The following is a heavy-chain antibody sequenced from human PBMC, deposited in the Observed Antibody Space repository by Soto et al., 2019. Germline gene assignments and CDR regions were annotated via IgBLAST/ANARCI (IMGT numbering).Heavy chain of an antibody. CDR3: AGDFNGLHP. V-gene: IGHV6-1*01. CDR2: TYYRSKWYR. Sequence: PSQTLSLTCAISGDSVSSNSAAWNWLRQSPSRGLEWLGRTYYRSKWYRDYAISVQSRIIINPDTSKNQFSLQLNSMTPDDTAVYYCAGDFNGLHPWGQGTLVTVSS. CDR1: GDSVSSNSAA. D-gene: IGHD2-8*01. J-gene: IGHJ5*02.